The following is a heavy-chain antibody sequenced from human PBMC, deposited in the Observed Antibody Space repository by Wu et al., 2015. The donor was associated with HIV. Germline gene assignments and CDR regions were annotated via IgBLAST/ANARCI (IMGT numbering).Heavy chain of an antibody. CDR3: TRSRDSDYGSGTRGWFDP. Sequence: QVQLVQSGADVKKPGASVKVSCKASGYTFIGYYIHWVRQAPGQGLEWMGWINPKSGGTYYAQKFQGRVTMTRDTSISTAYMELSRLRSDDMAVYYCTRSRDSDYGSGTRGWFDPWGQGTLVTVSS. D-gene: IGHD3-10*01. CDR1: GYTFIGYY. J-gene: IGHJ5*02. CDR2: INPKSGGT. V-gene: IGHV1-2*02.